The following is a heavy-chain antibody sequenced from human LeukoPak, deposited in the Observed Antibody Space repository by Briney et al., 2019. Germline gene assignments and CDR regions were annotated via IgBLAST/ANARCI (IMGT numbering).Heavy chain of an antibody. D-gene: IGHD4-17*01. CDR3: ARPPIYGDYYYFDY. CDR2: IIPIFGTA. Sequence: ASVKLSCKASGGTFSSYAISWVRQAPGQGLEWMGGIIPIFGTANYAQKFQGRVTITADESTSTAYMELSSLRSEDTAVYYCARPPIYGDYYYFDYWGQGTLVTVSS. V-gene: IGHV1-69*13. J-gene: IGHJ4*02. CDR1: GGTFSSYA.